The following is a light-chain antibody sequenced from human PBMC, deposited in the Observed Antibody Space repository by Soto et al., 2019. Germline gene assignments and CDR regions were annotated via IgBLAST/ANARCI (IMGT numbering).Light chain of an antibody. CDR2: GVS. Sequence: DIQMTQSPSTLSASVGDRVTITCRASQTISSWLAWYQQKPGKAPNLLIYGVSSVESGVPSRFSGSGSGTEFTLTFSNLQPDDFATYYCQQYADYSWTFGQGTKVESK. CDR3: QQYADYSWT. J-gene: IGKJ1*01. V-gene: IGKV1-5*03. CDR1: QTISSW.